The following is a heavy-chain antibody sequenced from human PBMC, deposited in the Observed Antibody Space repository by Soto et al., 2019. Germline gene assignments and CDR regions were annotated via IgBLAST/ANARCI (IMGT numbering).Heavy chain of an antibody. J-gene: IGHJ4*02. CDR3: ARESEDLTSNFDY. Sequence: PGGSLRLSCAASGFTFTRYSMNWVRQAPGKGLECVSSISSTTNYIYYADSMKGRFTVSRDNAKNSVYLEMNSLSAEDTALYYCARESEDLTSNFDYWGQGTLVTVSS. CDR1: GFTFTRYS. CDR2: ISSTTNYI. V-gene: IGHV3-21*01.